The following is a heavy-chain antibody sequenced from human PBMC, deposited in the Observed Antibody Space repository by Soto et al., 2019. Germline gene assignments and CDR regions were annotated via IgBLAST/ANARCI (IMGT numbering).Heavy chain of an antibody. V-gene: IGHV4-34*01. CDR3: ARGDVDLVQAEVDI. CDR1: GGSFSVYY. Sequence: QVQLQQWGAGLLKPSETLSLTCAVYGGSFSVYYWSWIRQPPGKGLVGIGEINHSGSTNSNPSLQSRVTISVDTSKNQFSLKLSSVTAADTAVYYCARGDVDLVQAEVDIWGQATMVTVSS. CDR2: INHSGST. J-gene: IGHJ3*02. D-gene: IGHD6-6*01.